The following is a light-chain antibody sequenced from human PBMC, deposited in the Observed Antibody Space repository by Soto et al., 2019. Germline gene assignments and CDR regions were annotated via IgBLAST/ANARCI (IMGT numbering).Light chain of an antibody. CDR2: GNN. J-gene: IGLJ1*01. CDR1: SSNIGADYD. Sequence: QSALTQPPSVSGAPGQRITISCTGSSSNIGADYDVHWYQQRPGTAPKLLIFGNNNRPSGVPDRFSGSKSGTSASLAITGLQAEDEGDYYCQSYDSTLSARYVXGTGTKVTVL. CDR3: QSYDSTLSARYV. V-gene: IGLV1-40*01.